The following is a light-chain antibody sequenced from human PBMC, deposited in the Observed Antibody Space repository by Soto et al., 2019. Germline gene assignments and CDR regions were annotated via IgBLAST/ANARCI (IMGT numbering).Light chain of an antibody. J-gene: IGLJ1*01. CDR3: GTWDYTLGAV. Sequence: SVLPQPPSVSAAPGQKVTISCAGSSSNIGNNYVSWYQQLPGSAPKLLIYDNNKRPSGIPDRFSGSKSGTSATLGITGLQTGDEADYYCGTWDYTLGAVFGAGTKVTVL. CDR2: DNN. CDR1: SSNIGNNY. V-gene: IGLV1-51*01.